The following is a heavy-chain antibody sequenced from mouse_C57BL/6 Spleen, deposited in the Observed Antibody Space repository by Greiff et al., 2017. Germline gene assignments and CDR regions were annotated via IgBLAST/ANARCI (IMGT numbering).Heavy chain of an antibody. D-gene: IGHD3-2*02. Sequence: QVQLQQPGAELVKPGASVKVSCKASGYTFTSYWMHWVKQRPGQGLEWIGRIHPSDSDTNYNQKFKGKATLTVAKSSSTAYMQLSSLTSADSAVDYCEIGTQAADYFDYWGQGTTLTVSS. CDR2: IHPSDSDT. CDR1: GYTFTSYW. V-gene: IGHV1-74*01. J-gene: IGHJ2*01. CDR3: EIGTQAADYFDY.